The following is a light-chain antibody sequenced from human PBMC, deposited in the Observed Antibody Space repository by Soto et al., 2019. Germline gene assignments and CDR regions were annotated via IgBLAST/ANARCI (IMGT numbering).Light chain of an antibody. CDR2: KAS. CDR3: QQYNSYWT. Sequence: DIQMTQSPSTLSSSVRERFTITCRASQSISSWLAWYQQKPGEAPKLLIYKASSLESGVPSRFSGSGSGTEFTLTISSLQPDDFTTYYCQQYNSYWTFGQGTKVDI. CDR1: QSISSW. J-gene: IGKJ1*01. V-gene: IGKV1-5*03.